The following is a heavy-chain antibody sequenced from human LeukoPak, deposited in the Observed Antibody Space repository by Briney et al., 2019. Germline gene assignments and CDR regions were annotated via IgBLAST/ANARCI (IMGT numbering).Heavy chain of an antibody. D-gene: IGHD2-2*01. CDR2: ISSSSSYT. CDR3: ARGDCSSTSCYASWGKHYYYYYGMDV. J-gene: IGHJ6*04. Sequence: GGSLRLSCAASGFTFSDYYMSWTRQAPGKGLEWVSYISSSSSYTNCADSVKGRFTISRDNAKNSLYLQMNSLRAEDTAVYYCARGDCSSTSCYASWGKHYYYYYGMDVWGKGTTVTVSS. V-gene: IGHV3-11*06. CDR1: GFTFSDYY.